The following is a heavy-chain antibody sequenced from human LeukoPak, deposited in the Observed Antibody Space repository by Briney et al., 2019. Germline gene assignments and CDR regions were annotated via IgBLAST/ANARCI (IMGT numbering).Heavy chain of an antibody. CDR3: ARDRSTIFGVVITARFDY. CDR1: GGTFSSYA. Sequence: ASVKVSCMASGGTFSSYAISWVRQAPGQGLEWMGGIIPIFGTANYAQKFQGRVTITADESTSTAYMELSSLRSEDTAVYYCARDRSTIFGVVITARFDYWGQGTLVTVSS. CDR2: IIPIFGTA. J-gene: IGHJ4*02. V-gene: IGHV1-69*13. D-gene: IGHD3-3*01.